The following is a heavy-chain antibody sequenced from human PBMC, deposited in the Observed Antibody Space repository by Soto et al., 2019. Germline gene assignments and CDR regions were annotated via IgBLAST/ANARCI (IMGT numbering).Heavy chain of an antibody. Sequence: QVQLVQSGAEVKKPGSSVKVSCKASGGTFSSYTISWVRQAPGQGLEWMGRIIPILGIANYAQKFQGRVTITADKSTSTAYMELSSLRSEDTAVYYCARGGIVVVVAANDYYGRDVWGQGTTVTVSS. D-gene: IGHD2-15*01. CDR1: GGTFSSYT. CDR3: ARGGIVVVVAANDYYGRDV. V-gene: IGHV1-69*02. J-gene: IGHJ6*02. CDR2: IIPILGIA.